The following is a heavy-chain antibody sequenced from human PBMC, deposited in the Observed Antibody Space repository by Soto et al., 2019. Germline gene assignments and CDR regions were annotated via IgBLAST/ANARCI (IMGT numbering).Heavy chain of an antibody. Sequence: ASVKVSCKAPRYIFTAYFMHWLRQAPGQGLEWMGWINPNNGATHYGLSFQGRVTMTRDTSISTAYMELSSLRSDDTAVYYCASHDPGARLERWGQGTLVTVSS. CDR1: RYIFTAYF. D-gene: IGHD1-1*01. J-gene: IGHJ5*02. CDR2: INPNNGAT. CDR3: ASHDPGARLER. V-gene: IGHV1-2*02.